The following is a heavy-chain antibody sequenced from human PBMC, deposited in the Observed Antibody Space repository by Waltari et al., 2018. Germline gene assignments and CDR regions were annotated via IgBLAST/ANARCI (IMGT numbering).Heavy chain of an antibody. CDR2: IYYSGST. CDR1: GGSISSYY. Sequence: QVQLQESGPGLVKPSETLSLTCTVSGGSISSYYWSWIRQPPGKGLEWIGYIYYSGSTNYNPSLKSRVTISVDTSKNQFSLKLSSVTAADTAVYYCARVRVSGYYYDYYYYGMDVWGQGTTVTVSS. J-gene: IGHJ6*02. CDR3: ARVRVSGYYYDYYYYGMDV. D-gene: IGHD3-22*01. V-gene: IGHV4-59*01.